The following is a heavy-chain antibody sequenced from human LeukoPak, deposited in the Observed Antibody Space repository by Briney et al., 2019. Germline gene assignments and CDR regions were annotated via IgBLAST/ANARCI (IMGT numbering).Heavy chain of an antibody. CDR3: ARAYSSGWYPRFDP. Sequence: GGSLRLSCAASGFTFSSYWMHWVRQAPGKGLVWVSRINSDGSSTSYADSVKGRFTISRDNAKNTLYLQMNSLRAEDTALYHCARAYSSGWYPRFDPWGQGTLVTVSS. CDR2: INSDGSST. V-gene: IGHV3-74*01. CDR1: GFTFSSYW. J-gene: IGHJ5*02. D-gene: IGHD6-19*01.